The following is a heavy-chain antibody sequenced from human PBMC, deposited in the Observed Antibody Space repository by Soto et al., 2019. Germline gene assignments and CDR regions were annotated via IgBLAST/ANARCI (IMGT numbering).Heavy chain of an antibody. CDR2: IYYSGYT. V-gene: IGHV4-39*01. CDR3: ARAYVGCRGAPRSNYFDY. CDR1: GGSISSSSYY. J-gene: IGHJ4*02. D-gene: IGHD1-26*01. Sequence: SETLSLTCTVSGGSISSSSYYWGWIRQPPGKGLEWIGSIYYSGYTYYNPSLKSRVTISVDTSKNQFSLKLSSVTAADTAVYYCARAYVGCRGAPRSNYFDYWGQGALVTVSS.